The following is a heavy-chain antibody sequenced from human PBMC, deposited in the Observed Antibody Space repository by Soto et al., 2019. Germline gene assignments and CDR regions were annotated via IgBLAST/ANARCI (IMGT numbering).Heavy chain of an antibody. V-gene: IGHV3-21*01. D-gene: IGHD2-15*01. CDR1: GFTFSSYS. J-gene: IGHJ3*02. Sequence: GGSLRLSCAASGFTFSSYSMNWVRQAPGKGLEWVSSISSSSSYIYYADSVKGRFTISRDNAKNSLYLQMNSLRAEETAVYYCARDAKRYCSGGSCLLNAFDIWGQGTMVTVSS. CDR2: ISSSSSYI. CDR3: ARDAKRYCSGGSCLLNAFDI.